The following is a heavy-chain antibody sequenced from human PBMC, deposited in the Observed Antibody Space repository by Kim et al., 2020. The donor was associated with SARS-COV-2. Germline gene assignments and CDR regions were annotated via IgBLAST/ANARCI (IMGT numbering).Heavy chain of an antibody. J-gene: IGHJ5*02. CDR2: IYYSGST. D-gene: IGHD3-10*01. V-gene: IGHV4-39*01. CDR3: ARFQRPPNYYGSGSYSQNWFDP. Sequence: SETLSLTCTVSGGSISSSSYYWGWIRQPPGKGLEWIGSIYYSGSTYYNPSLKSRVTISVDTSKNQFSLKLSSVTAADTAVYYCARFQRPPNYYGSGSYSQNWFDPWGQGTLVTVSS. CDR1: GGSISSSSYY.